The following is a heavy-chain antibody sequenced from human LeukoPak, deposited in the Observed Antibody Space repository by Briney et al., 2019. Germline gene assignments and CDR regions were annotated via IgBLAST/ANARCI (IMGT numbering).Heavy chain of an antibody. CDR3: AKRPHCSTTNCFRFEY. Sequence: GGSLRLSCAASGFTFSTYAMSWVRQAPGQGLEWVSSISGDGGSTYYAESVKGRFTISRDNSKNTLYLQMNSLRAEDTAVYYCAKRPHCSTTNCFRFEYWGQGTLVTVSS. J-gene: IGHJ4*02. D-gene: IGHD2-2*01. CDR1: GFTFSTYA. V-gene: IGHV3-23*01. CDR2: ISGDGGST.